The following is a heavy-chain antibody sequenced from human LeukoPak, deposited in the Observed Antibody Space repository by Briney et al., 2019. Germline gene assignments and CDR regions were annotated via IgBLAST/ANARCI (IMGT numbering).Heavy chain of an antibody. J-gene: IGHJ3*02. Sequence: VGSLRLSCAASGFTFSSYWMHWVRQAPGKGLVWVSRINSDGSSTSYADSVKGRFTISRDNAKSTLYLQMNSLRAEDTAVYYCASVGIAVAPSDAFDIWGQGTMVTVSS. D-gene: IGHD6-19*01. CDR2: INSDGSST. V-gene: IGHV3-74*01. CDR1: GFTFSSYW. CDR3: ASVGIAVAPSDAFDI.